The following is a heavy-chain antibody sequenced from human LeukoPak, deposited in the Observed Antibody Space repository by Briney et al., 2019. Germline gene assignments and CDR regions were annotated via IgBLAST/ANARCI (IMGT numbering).Heavy chain of an antibody. CDR1: GGSISSGGYY. D-gene: IGHD6-13*01. J-gene: IGHJ4*02. V-gene: IGHV4-30-2*01. CDR3: AGYSSSWYDY. CDR2: IYHSGST. Sequence: SQTLSLTCTVSGGSISSGGYYWSWIRQPPGKGLEWIGYIYHSGSTYYNPSLKSRVTISVDRSKNQFSLKLSSVTAADTAVYYCAGYSSSWYDYWGQGTLVTVSS.